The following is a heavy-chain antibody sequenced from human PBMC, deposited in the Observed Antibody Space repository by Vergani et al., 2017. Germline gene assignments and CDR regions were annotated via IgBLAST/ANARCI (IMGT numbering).Heavy chain of an antibody. CDR2: ISYDGSNK. CDR1: GFTFSSYA. CDR3: ARDEGMTTVTGGFDY. Sequence: QVQLVESGGGVVQPGRSLRLSCAASGFTFSSYAMHWVRQAPGKGLEWVAVISYDGSNKSYADSVKGRFTISRDNSKNTLYLQMNSLRAEDTAVYYCARDEGMTTVTGGFDYWGQGTLVTVSS. J-gene: IGHJ4*02. D-gene: IGHD4-17*01. V-gene: IGHV3-30-3*01.